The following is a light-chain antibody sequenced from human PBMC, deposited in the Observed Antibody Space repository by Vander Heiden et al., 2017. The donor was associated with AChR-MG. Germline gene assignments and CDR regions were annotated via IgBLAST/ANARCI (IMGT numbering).Light chain of an antibody. CDR1: QSVSSN. V-gene: IGKV3-15*01. CDR3: QQSNDWPPWT. CDR2: SVS. Sequence: EIVMTQSPATLSVSPGERVTLSCRASQSVSSNLAWYRQRPGQAPRLLIYSVSTRATGIPARFRGSGSGTEFTLTISSLQSEDSATYYCQQSNDWPPWTFGQGTKVEVK. J-gene: IGKJ1*01.